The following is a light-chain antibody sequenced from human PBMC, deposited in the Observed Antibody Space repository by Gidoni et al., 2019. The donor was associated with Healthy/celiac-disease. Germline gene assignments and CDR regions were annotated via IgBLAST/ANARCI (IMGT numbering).Light chain of an antibody. J-gene: IGKJ5*01. CDR2: DAS. V-gene: IGKV1-13*02. CDR3: QQFNSYLPLT. CDR1: QGISSA. Sequence: AIQLTQSPSSLSASVGDRVTITCRASQGISSALAWYQQKPGKAPKLLIYDASSLESGVPSRFSGSGSGTDFTLTISSLQPEDFPTYYCQQFNSYLPLTFGQGTRLEIK.